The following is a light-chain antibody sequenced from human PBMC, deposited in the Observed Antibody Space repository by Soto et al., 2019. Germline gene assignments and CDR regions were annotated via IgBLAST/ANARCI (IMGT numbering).Light chain of an antibody. CDR2: DVS. Sequence: QSALTQPRSVSGSPGQSVTISCTGTNSDVGGYNYVSWYQQHPGKAPKLMIYDVSKRPSGVPDRFSGSKSGNTASLTISGLQAEDETDYYCCSYAGSYTVVFGEGTKLTVL. V-gene: IGLV2-11*01. CDR3: CSYAGSYTVV. CDR1: NSDVGGYNY. J-gene: IGLJ2*01.